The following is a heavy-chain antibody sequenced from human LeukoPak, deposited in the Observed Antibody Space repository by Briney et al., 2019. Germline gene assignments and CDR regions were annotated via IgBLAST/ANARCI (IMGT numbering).Heavy chain of an antibody. Sequence: GGSLRLSCTASGFTFGDYAMSWVRQAPGKGLEWVGFIRSKAYGGTTEYAASVKGRFTISRDDSKSIAYLQMNSLKTEDTAVYYCTRAREGRYDILTGYPRTDAFDIWGQGTMVTVSS. V-gene: IGHV3-49*04. CDR2: IRSKAYGGTT. CDR1: GFTFGDYA. D-gene: IGHD3-9*01. J-gene: IGHJ3*02. CDR3: TRAREGRYDILTGYPRTDAFDI.